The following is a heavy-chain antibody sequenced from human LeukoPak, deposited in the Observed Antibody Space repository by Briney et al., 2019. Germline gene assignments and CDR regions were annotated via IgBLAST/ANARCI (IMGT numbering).Heavy chain of an antibody. V-gene: IGHV3-48*01. Sequence: QSGGSLRLSCAASGFTFSTYSMKWVRQAPGKGLEWVSYISDSGAMYYADSVRGRFTISRENAQNSLFLQMNSLRAEDTAVYYCARDGGYRGYDTDCWGQGTLVTVSS. CDR1: GFTFSTYS. J-gene: IGHJ4*02. CDR2: ISDSGAM. CDR3: ARDGGYRGYDTDC. D-gene: IGHD5-12*01.